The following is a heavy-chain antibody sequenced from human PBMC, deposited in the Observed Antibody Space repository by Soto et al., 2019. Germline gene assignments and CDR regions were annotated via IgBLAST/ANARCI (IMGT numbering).Heavy chain of an antibody. CDR2: IYYSGST. V-gene: IGHV4-31*03. CDR1: GGSISSGGYY. J-gene: IGHJ6*02. CDR3: ARIIRGYYYGMDV. Sequence: SETLSLTCTVSGGSISSGGYYWSWIRQHPGKGLEWIGYIYYSGSTYYNPSLKSRVTISVDTSKNQFSLKLSSVTAADTAVYYCARIIRGYYYGMDVWGQGTTVTVSS. D-gene: IGHD3-3*01.